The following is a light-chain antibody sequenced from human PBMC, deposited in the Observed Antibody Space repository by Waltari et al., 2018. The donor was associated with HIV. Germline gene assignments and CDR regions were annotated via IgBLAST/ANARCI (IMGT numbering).Light chain of an antibody. CDR3: QQRSDWHALT. V-gene: IGKV3-11*01. CDR2: DAS. Sequence: EIVLTQSPAALSLSPGERATLSCRASQSVTSYLAWYQQKPGQAPRLLIYDASRRATGIPARFSGSGSGTDFTVTISSLQPEDSAIYYCQQRSDWHALTFGGGTKVEIK. CDR1: QSVTSY. J-gene: IGKJ4*01.